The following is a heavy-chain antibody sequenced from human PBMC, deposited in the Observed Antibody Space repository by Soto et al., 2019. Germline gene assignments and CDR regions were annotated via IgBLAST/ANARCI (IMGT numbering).Heavy chain of an antibody. CDR1: GYSISRAYY. V-gene: IGHV4-38-2*02. CDR2: IYHSGST. Sequence: SETLSLTYAVSGYSISRAYYWGWIRQPPGKGLEWIGSIYHSGSTSNTPSLKSRVTISVDTSKNQCSLKLSSVTAADTAVYYCARDLGSGWYFDYYYGMDVWCQGTTVT. J-gene: IGHJ6*02. CDR3: ARDLGSGWYFDYYYGMDV. D-gene: IGHD6-19*01.